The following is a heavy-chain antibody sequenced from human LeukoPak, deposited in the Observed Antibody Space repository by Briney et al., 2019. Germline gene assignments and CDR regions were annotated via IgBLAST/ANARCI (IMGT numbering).Heavy chain of an antibody. V-gene: IGHV3-74*01. CDR1: GFTFSSYW. CDR3: ARAYRNYVPYLN. Sequence: GGSLRLSCAASGFTFSSYWMHWVRQAPAKGLVWVSRINSDGSSTSYADSVKGRFTISRDNAKNTLYLQMNSLRAEDTAVYHCARAYRNYVPYLNWGQGTLVTVSS. J-gene: IGHJ4*02. D-gene: IGHD4-11*01. CDR2: INSDGSST.